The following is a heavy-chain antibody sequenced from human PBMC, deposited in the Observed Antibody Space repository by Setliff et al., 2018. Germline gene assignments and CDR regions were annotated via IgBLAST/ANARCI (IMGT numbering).Heavy chain of an antibody. CDR3: ARLGLRSAFDI. CDR1: GDSFSSYS. CDR2: IYATGGP. V-gene: IGHV4-4*07. Sequence: PSETLSLTCGVAGDSFSSYSWNCIRQPAGRAPEWIGRIYATGGPSYNPSLKSRVIMSVYKSKNKFSLRLTSVTAADTAVYYCARLGLRSAFDIWGQGTMVTVSS. J-gene: IGHJ3*02. D-gene: IGHD1-26*01.